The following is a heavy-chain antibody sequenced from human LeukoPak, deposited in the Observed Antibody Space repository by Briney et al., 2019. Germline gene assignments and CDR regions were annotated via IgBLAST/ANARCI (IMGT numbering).Heavy chain of an antibody. CDR1: GLGFTAAW. CDR2: IKSRGGGETT. CDR3: AWQTKFDFWRMDY. J-gene: IGHJ4*02. Sequence: GRSLTLSCAASGLGFTAAWMSWARHARGKGPEWVGRIKSRGGGETTDYAAPVEGRFTISRDDSKDTLYLQMDGLKTEDTAVYYCAWQTKFDFWRMDYWGLGTLVTVSS. V-gene: IGHV3-15*01. D-gene: IGHD3-3*01.